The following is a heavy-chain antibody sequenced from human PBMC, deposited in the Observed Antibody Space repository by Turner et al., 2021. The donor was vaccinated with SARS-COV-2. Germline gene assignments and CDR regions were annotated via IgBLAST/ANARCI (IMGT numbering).Heavy chain of an antibody. D-gene: IGHD3-10*01. V-gene: IGHV4-39*01. Sequence: QLQLQESGPGLVKPSETLSLTCTVSGGSISSSSYYWGWIRQPPGKGLEWMGIMYYSGSTYYNPSLKRRVTISVDTSKNQFSLKLSSVTAADTAVYYCASQEALVPSYYYYYYGMDVWGQGTTVTVSS. CDR1: GGSISSSSYY. J-gene: IGHJ6*02. CDR3: ASQEALVPSYYYYYYGMDV. CDR2: MYYSGST.